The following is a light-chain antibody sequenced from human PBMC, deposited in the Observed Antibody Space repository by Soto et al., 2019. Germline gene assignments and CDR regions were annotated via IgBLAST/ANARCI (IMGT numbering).Light chain of an antibody. Sequence: EIVLTPSPGTLSLSPWERATLSCRASQSVSNNSLAWYQQKPGQAPRLLIYGASNRATGIPDRFSGSGSGTDFTLTISRLEPDDFAVYYCQQYGSSGTCGQGTKVDIK. CDR1: QSVSNNS. CDR3: QQYGSSGT. J-gene: IGKJ1*01. CDR2: GAS. V-gene: IGKV3-20*01.